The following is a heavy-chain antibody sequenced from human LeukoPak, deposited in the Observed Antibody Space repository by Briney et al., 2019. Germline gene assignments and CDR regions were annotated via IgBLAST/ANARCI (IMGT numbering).Heavy chain of an antibody. CDR1: GGSISSYY. V-gene: IGHV4-4*07. D-gene: IGHD3-10*01. J-gene: IGHJ4*02. Sequence: SETLSLTCTVSGGSISSYYWSWIRQPAGKGLEWIGRIYTSGSTDYNPSLKSRVTMSVDTSKNQFSLKLSSVTAADTAVYYCARDGSMVRGVMKLNYWGQGTLVTVSS. CDR2: IYTSGST. CDR3: ARDGSMVRGVMKLNY.